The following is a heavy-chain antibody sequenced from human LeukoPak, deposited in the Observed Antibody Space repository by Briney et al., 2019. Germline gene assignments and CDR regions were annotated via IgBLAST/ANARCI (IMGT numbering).Heavy chain of an antibody. CDR2: IYSGGST. CDR1: GFTVSSNY. CDR3: AREYYYDSSGYYNNWFDP. Sequence: GSLRLSCAASGFTVSSNYMSWVRQAPGKGLEWVSVIYSGGSTYYADSVKGRFTISRDNSKNTLYLQMNSLRAEDTAVYYCAREYYYDSSGYYNNWFDPWGQGTLVTVSS. D-gene: IGHD3-22*01. J-gene: IGHJ5*02. V-gene: IGHV3-53*01.